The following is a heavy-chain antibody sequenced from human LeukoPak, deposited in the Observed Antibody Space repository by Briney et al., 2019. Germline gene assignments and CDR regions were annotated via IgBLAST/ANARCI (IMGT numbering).Heavy chain of an antibody. Sequence: PSETLSLTCTVSGGSISSYYWNWIRQPPGKGLEWIGYIYYSGSTNYNPSLKSRVTMSVDTSKNQFSLKLSSVTAADTAVYYRARELGGYYDYVWGSYRNTPLDYWGQGTLVTVSS. J-gene: IGHJ4*02. D-gene: IGHD3-16*02. CDR2: IYYSGST. V-gene: IGHV4-59*12. CDR3: ARELGGYYDYVWGSYRNTPLDY. CDR1: GGSISSYY.